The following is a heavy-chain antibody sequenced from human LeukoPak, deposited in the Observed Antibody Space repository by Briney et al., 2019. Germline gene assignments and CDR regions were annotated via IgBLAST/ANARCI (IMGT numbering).Heavy chain of an antibody. CDR3: AKEGGDSGPGWYFDL. Sequence: GGSLRLSCAASAFTFRPYAMIWVRQAPGKGLEWVSSVSGSGGSTYYADSVKGRLTISRDNSKNTLYLQMNSLRAEDTAVYYCAKEGGDSGPGWYFDLWGRGTLVTVSS. CDR1: AFTFRPYA. CDR2: VSGSGGST. V-gene: IGHV3-23*01. D-gene: IGHD2-21*02. J-gene: IGHJ2*01.